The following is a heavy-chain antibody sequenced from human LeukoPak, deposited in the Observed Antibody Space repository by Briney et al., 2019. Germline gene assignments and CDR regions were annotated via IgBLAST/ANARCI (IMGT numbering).Heavy chain of an antibody. V-gene: IGHV3-48*02. J-gene: IGHJ6*02. CDR3: ARDYYGMDV. CDR2: ISSTSGTI. CDR1: GFTFSNAW. Sequence: GGSLRLSCVASGFTFSNAWMTWVRQGPGKGLEWVSYISSTSGTIYYADSVKGRFTISRDNAKNSLYLQMNSLRDEDTAVYYCARDYYGMDVWGQGTTVTVSS.